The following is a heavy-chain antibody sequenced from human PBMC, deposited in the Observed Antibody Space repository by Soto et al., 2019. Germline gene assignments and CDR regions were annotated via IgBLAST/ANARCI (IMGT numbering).Heavy chain of an antibody. D-gene: IGHD7-27*01. V-gene: IGHV4-59*01. CDR1: SGXISTYY. J-gene: IGHJ4*02. CDR3: AGAPNWDYFDF. Sequence: SETLSLTCTVSSGXISTYYWSWIRQPPGKGLEWIGYIYYTGSTNYNPSLKTRVAISMDTSKNQFSLNLSSVTAADTAVYYCAGAPNWDYFDFWGLGTLVTXSS. CDR2: IYYTGST.